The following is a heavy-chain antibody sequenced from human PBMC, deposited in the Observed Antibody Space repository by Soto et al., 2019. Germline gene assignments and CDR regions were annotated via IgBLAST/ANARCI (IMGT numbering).Heavy chain of an antibody. Sequence: QVPLQESGPRLVRPSGTLSLTCTVSSGSITSANWWRWVRQPPGRGLEWIGEIYHSGSTNYNLSLKSRVTLSVDKSKNQFSLSLSSVTAADTAMYYCARRGGGVVLAATTPFDYWGQGTLVTVSS. CDR1: SGSITSANW. CDR3: ARRGGGVVLAATTPFDY. J-gene: IGHJ4*02. D-gene: IGHD2-15*01. V-gene: IGHV4-4*02. CDR2: IYHSGST.